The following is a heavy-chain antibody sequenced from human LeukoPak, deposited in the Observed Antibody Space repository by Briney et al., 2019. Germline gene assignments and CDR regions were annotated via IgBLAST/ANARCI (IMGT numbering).Heavy chain of an antibody. CDR2: ISYDGSNK. J-gene: IGHJ4*02. D-gene: IGHD3-10*01. CDR1: GFTLSSYG. CDR3: AGERARWAYFDY. Sequence: GGSLRLSCAASGFTLSSYGMHWVRQAPGKGLEGVAVISYDGSNKYYADYVKGRFTISRDNSKNTLYLQMNSLRAEATAVYYCAGERARWAYFDYWGQGTLVTVSS. V-gene: IGHV3-30*03.